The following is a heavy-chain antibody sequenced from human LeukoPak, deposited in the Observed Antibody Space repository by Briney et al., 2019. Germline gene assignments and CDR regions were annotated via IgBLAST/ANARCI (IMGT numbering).Heavy chain of an antibody. D-gene: IGHD3-10*01. Sequence: GGSLRLSCAASGFTFSSYALSWVRQAPGKGLEWVSSISGGVENRYYADSVKGWFIISRDDSKNTFYLQMNSLRAEDTAVYHCAKVHDSGTYATLDYWGQGTLVTVSS. CDR3: AKVHDSGTYATLDY. J-gene: IGHJ4*02. V-gene: IGHV3-23*01. CDR1: GFTFSSYA. CDR2: ISGGVENR.